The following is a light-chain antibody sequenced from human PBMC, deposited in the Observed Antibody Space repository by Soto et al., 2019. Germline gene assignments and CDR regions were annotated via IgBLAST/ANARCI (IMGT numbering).Light chain of an antibody. J-gene: IGKJ5*01. CDR2: AAS. CDR3: QQYDNLLIT. Sequence: DIQMTQSPSSLSASVGDRVTITCRASQSISSYLNWYQQKPGKAPKLLIYAASSLQSGVPSRFSGSGSGTDFTLTISSLQPEDFATYYCQQYDNLLITFGQGTRLEIK. CDR1: QSISSY. V-gene: IGKV1-39*01.